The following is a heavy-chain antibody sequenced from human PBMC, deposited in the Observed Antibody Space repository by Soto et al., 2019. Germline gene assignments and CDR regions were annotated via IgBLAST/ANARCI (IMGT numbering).Heavy chain of an antibody. CDR1: GFTFSNVW. CDR2: IKRRADGGTT. CDR3: TDGYCSGGRCYSVVY. D-gene: IGHD2-15*01. V-gene: IGHV3-15*01. J-gene: IGHJ4*02. Sequence: EVQLVESGGGLVKPGGSLSLSCAASGFTFSNVWMSWVRQAPGKGLEWVGRIKRRADGGTTAYATPVRGRFHVSRDDAKNTLYLKMKSLKTEDTAVYYCTDGYCSGGRCYSVVYWGQGTLVTVSS.